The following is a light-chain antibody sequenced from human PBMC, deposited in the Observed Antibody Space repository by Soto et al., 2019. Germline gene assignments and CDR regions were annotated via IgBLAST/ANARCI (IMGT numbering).Light chain of an antibody. V-gene: IGKV3-15*01. CDR1: QSVSST. Sequence: EMGMTQAAATRSVSPGERATLSCRASQSVSSTLAWYQQKPGQSPRLLIYGASTRATGIPDRVSGSGSGTEFTLTISSLPSEDFAVYPCQQSGTFGPGTQLDIK. J-gene: IGKJ1*01. CDR2: GAS. CDR3: QQSGT.